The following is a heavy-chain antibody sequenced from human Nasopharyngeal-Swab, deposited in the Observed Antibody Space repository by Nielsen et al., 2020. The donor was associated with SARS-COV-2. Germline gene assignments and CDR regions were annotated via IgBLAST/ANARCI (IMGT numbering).Heavy chain of an antibody. J-gene: IGHJ6*02. Sequence: ASVKVSCKASGYTFTSYGITWVRQDPGQHLEWMGWISAYNGYTNYAQKFQGRVTLTTATSTSTAYMELRSLSSDDTAVYYCARIRVGQSDYYEYGMDVWGQGTTVTVSS. CDR3: ARIRVGQSDYYEYGMDV. V-gene: IGHV1-18*01. D-gene: IGHD2-15*01. CDR2: ISAYNGYT. CDR1: GYTFTSYG.